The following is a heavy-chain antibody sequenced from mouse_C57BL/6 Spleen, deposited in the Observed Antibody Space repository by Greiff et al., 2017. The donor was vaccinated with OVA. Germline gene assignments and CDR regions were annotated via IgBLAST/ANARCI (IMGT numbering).Heavy chain of an antibody. V-gene: IGHV1-80*01. CDR1: GYAFSSYW. Sequence: QVHVKQSGAELVKPGASVKISCKASGYAFSSYWMNGVKQRPGKGLEWIGQIYPGDGDTNYNGKFKGKATLTADKSSSTAYMQLSSLTSEDSAVYFCARGGIYFDYWGQGTTLTVSS. J-gene: IGHJ2*01. CDR2: IYPGDGDT. CDR3: ARGGIYFDY.